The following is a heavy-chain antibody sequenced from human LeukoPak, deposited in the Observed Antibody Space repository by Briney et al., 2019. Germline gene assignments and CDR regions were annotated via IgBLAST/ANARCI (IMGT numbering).Heavy chain of an antibody. CDR3: AKPSGYGDYYYYYMDV. V-gene: IGHV3-30*02. CDR1: GFTFSSYD. Sequence: GGSLRLSCAASGFTFSSYDMHWVRQAPGKGPEWVAFIQNDGSNKYYADSVKGRFTISRDNSKNTLYLQMNSLRAEDTAVYYCAKPSGYGDYYYYYMDVWGKGTTVTVSS. J-gene: IGHJ6*03. CDR2: IQNDGSNK. D-gene: IGHD5-12*01.